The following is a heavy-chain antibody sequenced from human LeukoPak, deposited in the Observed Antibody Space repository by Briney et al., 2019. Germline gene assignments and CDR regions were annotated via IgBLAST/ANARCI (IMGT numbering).Heavy chain of an antibody. V-gene: IGHV3-21*01. J-gene: IGHJ4*02. CDR2: ISSSSSYI. CDR1: GFTFSSYS. CDR3: ASTAGVLRYFDWFFDY. D-gene: IGHD3-9*01. Sequence: GGSLRLSCAASGFTFSSYSMNWVRQAPGKGLEWVSSISSSSSYIYYADSVKGRFTISRANAKNSLYLQMNSLRAEDTAVYYCASTAGVLRYFDWFFDYWGQGTLVTVSS.